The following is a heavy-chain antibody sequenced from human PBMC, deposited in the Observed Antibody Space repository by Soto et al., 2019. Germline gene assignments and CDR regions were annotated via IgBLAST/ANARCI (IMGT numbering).Heavy chain of an antibody. J-gene: IGHJ4*02. CDR3: AKDAVYNDGLWLMDH. D-gene: IGHD2-21*01. Sequence: PGGSLRLSCTASGLPHSNFAMMWVRQAPGKGLECISGIYGSGRGIEYADSVKGRFTISRDNSKNTVYLQMTDLRVDDTAVYYCAKDAVYNDGLWLMDHWGQGTQVTVSS. CDR1: GLPHSNFA. CDR2: IYGSGRGI. V-gene: IGHV3-23*05.